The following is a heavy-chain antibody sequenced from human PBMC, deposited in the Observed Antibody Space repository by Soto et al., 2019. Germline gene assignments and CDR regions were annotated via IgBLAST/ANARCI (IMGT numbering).Heavy chain of an antibody. J-gene: IGHJ6*02. Sequence: SETLSLTCTVTGGSISSYYWSWIRQPPGKGLEWIGYIYYSGSTNYNPSLKSRVTISVDTSKNQFSLKLSSVTAADTAVYYFARDSGGSYYDFWSGYSSGYGMDVWGQGTTVTVS. CDR2: IYYSGST. CDR3: ARDSGGSYYDFWSGYSSGYGMDV. D-gene: IGHD3-3*01. V-gene: IGHV4-59*01. CDR1: GGSISSYY.